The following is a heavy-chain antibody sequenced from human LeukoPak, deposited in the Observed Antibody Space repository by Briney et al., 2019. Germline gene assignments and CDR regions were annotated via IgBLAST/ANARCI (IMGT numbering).Heavy chain of an antibody. CDR2: INHSGST. CDR1: GGSFSGYY. J-gene: IGHJ4*02. Sequence: PSETLSLTCAVYGGSFSGYYWSWIRQPPGKGLEWIGEINHSGSTNYNPSLKRRVTISVDTSKNQFSLKLSSVTAADTAVYYCVSSRYSSSWFDYWGQGTLVTVPS. CDR3: VSSRYSSSWFDY. V-gene: IGHV4-34*01. D-gene: IGHD6-13*01.